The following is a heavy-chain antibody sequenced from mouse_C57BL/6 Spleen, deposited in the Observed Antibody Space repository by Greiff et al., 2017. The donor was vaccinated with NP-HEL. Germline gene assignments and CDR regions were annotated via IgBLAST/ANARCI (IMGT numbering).Heavy chain of an antibody. CDR1: GYTFTSYW. CDR3: ARFNYYGSSPPFAY. J-gene: IGHJ3*01. D-gene: IGHD1-1*01. CDR2: IDPSDSYT. Sequence: VQLQQPGAELVMPGASVKLSCKASGYTFTSYWMHWVKQRPGQGLEWIGEIDPSDSYTNYNQKFKGKSTLTVDKSSSTAYMQLSSLTSEDSAVYYCARFNYYGSSPPFAYWGQGTLVTVSA. V-gene: IGHV1-69*01.